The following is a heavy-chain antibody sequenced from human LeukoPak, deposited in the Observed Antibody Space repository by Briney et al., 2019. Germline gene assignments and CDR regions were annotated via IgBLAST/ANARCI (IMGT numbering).Heavy chain of an antibody. CDR2: MSHSGYP. V-gene: IGHV4-34*01. CDR3: ARPRLLYGSGPILV. J-gene: IGHJ4*02. Sequence: SETLSLTCGVYGESLSGYYWSWIRQPPGKGLEWIGEMSHSGYPNYNPSLKSRVAISVDTSKNQFSLNLTSVTAADTAVYYCARPRLLYGSGPILVWGQGNLVTVSS. D-gene: IGHD3-10*01. CDR1: GESLSGYY.